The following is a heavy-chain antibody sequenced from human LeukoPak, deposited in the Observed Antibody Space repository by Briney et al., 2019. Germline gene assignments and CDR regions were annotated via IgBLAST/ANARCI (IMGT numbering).Heavy chain of an antibody. V-gene: IGHV3-7*01. J-gene: IGHJ4*02. CDR2: VKKDGNQ. Sequence: GGSLRLSCAASGFTFTRHWMGGVRQAPGKGLEWVASVKKDGNQYSVDSVKGRFIISRDNARNSLSLQMSSLRLEDTAIYFCARGPDYGDRLDYFDYWGQGTLVTVSS. D-gene: IGHD4-17*01. CDR1: GFTFTRHW. CDR3: ARGPDYGDRLDYFDY.